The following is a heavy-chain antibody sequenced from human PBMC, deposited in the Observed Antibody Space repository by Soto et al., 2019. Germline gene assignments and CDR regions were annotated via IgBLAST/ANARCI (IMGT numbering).Heavy chain of an antibody. CDR2: ISYDGSNK. CDR1: GFTFSSYG. J-gene: IGHJ4*02. D-gene: IGHD5-12*01. CDR3: AKDIVATIPGLCDY. Sequence: LRLSCAASGFTFSSYGMHWVRQAPGKGLEWVAVISYDGSNKYYTDSVKGRFTISRDNSKNTLYLQMNSLRAEDTAVYCCAKDIVATIPGLCDYWGQGTLVTVSS. V-gene: IGHV3-30*18.